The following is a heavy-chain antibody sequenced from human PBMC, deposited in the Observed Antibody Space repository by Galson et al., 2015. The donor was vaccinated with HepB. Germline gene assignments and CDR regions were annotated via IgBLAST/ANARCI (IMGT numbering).Heavy chain of an antibody. CDR2: IYYSGST. Sequence: CTVSGGSISSGGYYWSWIRQHPGKGLEWIGYIYYSGSTYYNPSLKSRVTISVDTSKNQFSLKLSSVTAADTAVYYCARMVYGDAYYFDYWGQGTLVTVSS. CDR3: ARMVYGDAYYFDY. V-gene: IGHV4-31*03. D-gene: IGHD4-17*01. J-gene: IGHJ4*02. CDR1: GGSISSGGYY.